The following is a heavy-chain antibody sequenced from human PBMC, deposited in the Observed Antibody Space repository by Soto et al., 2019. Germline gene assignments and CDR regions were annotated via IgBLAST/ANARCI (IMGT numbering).Heavy chain of an antibody. V-gene: IGHV4-4*07. Sequence: SETLSLTCTVSGGAISAFYWNWIRQSAGKGLEWIGRIYASGHSNYNPSLESRVSMSVDTSKHQFSLKLNSVTAADTAVYYCARSHSNSTIGTFDIWGQGTMVTVSS. CDR3: ARSHSNSTIGTFDI. J-gene: IGHJ3*02. CDR2: IYASGHS. CDR1: GGAISAFY. D-gene: IGHD6-6*01.